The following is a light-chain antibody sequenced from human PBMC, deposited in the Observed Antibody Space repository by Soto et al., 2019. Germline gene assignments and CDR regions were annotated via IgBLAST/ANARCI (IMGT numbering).Light chain of an antibody. Sequence: EIVLTQSPATLSLSPGERATLSCRASQSVTSYLAWYQQKPGQAPRLLIYDASNRAPGIPARFSGSGSGTDFTLTISSLEPEDFAFYYCQQRSNCLTFGGGTKVEIK. CDR2: DAS. CDR1: QSVTSY. V-gene: IGKV3-11*01. CDR3: QQRSNCLT. J-gene: IGKJ4*01.